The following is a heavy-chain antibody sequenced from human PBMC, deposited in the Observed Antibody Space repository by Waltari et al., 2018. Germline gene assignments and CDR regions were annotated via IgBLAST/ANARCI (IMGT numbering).Heavy chain of an antibody. J-gene: IGHJ4*02. D-gene: IGHD1-20*01. CDR1: GTSFTHPA. V-gene: IGHV3-23*01. Sequence: EVQLLESGGDLVRPGGSLRLPCAVSGTSFTHPAMNWVRLAPGTGLGWVSGISVSDATYYADSVKGRFTISRDTSKNTVFLQMNGLRAEDTAVYYCATPFYNWDDPLHSWGQGTLVTVSS. CDR2: ISVSDAT. CDR3: ATPFYNWDDPLHS.